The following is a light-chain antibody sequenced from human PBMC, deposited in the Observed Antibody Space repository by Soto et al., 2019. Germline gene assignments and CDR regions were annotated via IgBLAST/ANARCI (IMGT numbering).Light chain of an antibody. CDR1: SSDVGAYNF. J-gene: IGLJ1*01. CDR3: SSYTTSAPYV. V-gene: IGLV2-14*01. Sequence: QSALTQPASVSGSPGQSITISCTGTSSDVGAYNFVSRYQHHPGRAPKLIIYEVTIRPSGVSNRFSGSKSGNTASLTISGLQAEDEADYYCSSYTTSAPYVFGSGTKVTVL. CDR2: EVT.